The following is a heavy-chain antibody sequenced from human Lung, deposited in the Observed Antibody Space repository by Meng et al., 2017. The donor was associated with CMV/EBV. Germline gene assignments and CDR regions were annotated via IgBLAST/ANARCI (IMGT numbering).Heavy chain of an antibody. V-gene: IGHV1-18*01. Sequence: QVQLVQSGGEVKRPGASVTVSCQTSGYTFKRYAITWVRQAPGQGLEWMGWINPYNGNTDHAQNLQARLTMTTDTSTSTVYMELGSLRSDDTAVYYGARGRVSYSSSSSLNYWGQGTLVTVSS. CDR3: ARGRVSYSSSSSLNY. CDR1: GYTFKRYA. D-gene: IGHD6-6*01. CDR2: INPYNGNT. J-gene: IGHJ4*02.